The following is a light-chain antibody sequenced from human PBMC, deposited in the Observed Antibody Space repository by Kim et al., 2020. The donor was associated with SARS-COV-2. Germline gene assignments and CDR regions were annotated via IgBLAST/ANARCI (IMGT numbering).Light chain of an antibody. V-gene: IGLV4-69*01. CDR1: SGHSSYA. J-gene: IGLJ2*01. CDR3: QTWGTGIVV. CDR2: LNSDGSH. Sequence: QLVLTQSPSASASLGASVKLTCTLSSGHSSYAIAWHQQQPEKGPRYLMKLNSDGSHSKGDGIPDRFSGSSSGAERYLTISSLQSEDEADYYCQTWGTGIVVFGGGTQLPS.